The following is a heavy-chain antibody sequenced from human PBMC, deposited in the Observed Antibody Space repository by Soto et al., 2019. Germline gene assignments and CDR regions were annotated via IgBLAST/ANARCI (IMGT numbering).Heavy chain of an antibody. CDR2: IYWDDDK. CDR1: GFSLSTGGEG. Sequence: QITLKESGPTLVKPTQTLTLTCTFSGFSLSTGGEGVGWMRQPPGKALEWLALIYWDDDKRYSPSLKSRLTLTKDTSKDQVVLTLTNMDPVDTATYYCALSSSRGVVDYWGQGTLVTVSS. CDR3: ALSSSRGVVDY. V-gene: IGHV2-5*02. J-gene: IGHJ4*02. D-gene: IGHD6-6*01.